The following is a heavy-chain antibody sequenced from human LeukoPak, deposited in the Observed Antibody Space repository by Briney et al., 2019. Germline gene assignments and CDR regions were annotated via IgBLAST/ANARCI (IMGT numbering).Heavy chain of an antibody. J-gene: IGHJ4*02. CDR3: ARAQALGYCSGGSCGGYPGYFDY. D-gene: IGHD2-15*01. Sequence: SQTLSLTCTVSGGSISSGGYYWSWIRQHPGKGLEWIGYIYYSGSTYYNPSLKSRVTISVDTSKNQFSLKLSSVTAADTAVYYCARAQALGYCSGGSCGGYPGYFDYWGQGTLVTVSS. CDR1: GGSISSGGYY. CDR2: IYYSGST. V-gene: IGHV4-31*03.